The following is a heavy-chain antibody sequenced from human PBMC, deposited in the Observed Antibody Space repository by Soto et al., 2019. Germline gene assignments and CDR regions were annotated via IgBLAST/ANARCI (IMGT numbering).Heavy chain of an antibody. J-gene: IGHJ6*02. CDR2: IWFDGSYK. D-gene: IGHD4-4*01. Sequence: PGGSLRLSCAASGFSFRNFGMHWVRQAPGKGLEWVAVIWFDGSYKFYADSVRGRFTISRDNSKNTLYLQMNSLRDEDTAVYYCVKPPVITASYYYYDMDVWGQGTTVTVSS. CDR1: GFSFRNFG. CDR3: VKPPVITASYYYYDMDV. V-gene: IGHV3-33*06.